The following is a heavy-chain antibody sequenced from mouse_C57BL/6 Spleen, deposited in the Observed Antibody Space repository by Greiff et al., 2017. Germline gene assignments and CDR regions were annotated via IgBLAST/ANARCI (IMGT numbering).Heavy chain of an antibody. J-gene: IGHJ3*01. Sequence: QVQLQQSGPELVKPGASVKISCKASGYAFSSSWMNWVKQRPGKGLEWIGRIYPGDGDTNYNGKFKGKATLTADKSSSTAYMQLSSLTSEDSAVYFCARFSSGYPWFAYWGQGTLVTVSA. CDR1: GYAFSSSW. D-gene: IGHD3-2*02. CDR2: IYPGDGDT. CDR3: ARFSSGYPWFAY. V-gene: IGHV1-82*01.